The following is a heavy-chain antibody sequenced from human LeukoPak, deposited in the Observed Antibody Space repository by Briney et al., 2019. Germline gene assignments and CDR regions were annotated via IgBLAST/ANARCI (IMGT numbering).Heavy chain of an antibody. J-gene: IGHJ4*02. Sequence: SETLSLTCTVSGGSISTYWTWIRQPPGKGLEWIGYIYYTGATSYNPSLKSRVIISVDTSKKQFSLKLTSVTAADTAVYYCARYGGSGWVIDNWGQGTLVTVSP. V-gene: IGHV4-59*08. CDR2: IYYTGAT. D-gene: IGHD6-19*01. CDR1: GGSISTY. CDR3: ARYGGSGWVIDN.